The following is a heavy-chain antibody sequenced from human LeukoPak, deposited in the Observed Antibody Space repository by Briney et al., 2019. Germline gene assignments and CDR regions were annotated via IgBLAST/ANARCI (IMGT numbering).Heavy chain of an antibody. CDR1: GFTLDDYA. J-gene: IGHJ3*02. D-gene: IGHD3-22*01. CDR2: ISWNSGSI. CDR3: AKDIMYYYDSSGAVGAFDI. V-gene: IGHV3-9*01. Sequence: GGSLRLSCAASGFTLDDYAMHWVRQAPGKGLEWVSGISWNSGSIGYADSVKGRFTISRDNAKNSLYLQMNSLRAEDTALYYCAKDIMYYYDSSGAVGAFDIWGQGTMVTVSS.